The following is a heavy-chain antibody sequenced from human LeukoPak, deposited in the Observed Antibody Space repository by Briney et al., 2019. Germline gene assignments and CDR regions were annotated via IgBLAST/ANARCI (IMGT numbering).Heavy chain of an antibody. CDR3: ARDALYFQH. J-gene: IGHJ1*01. CDR2: IYYSGST. V-gene: IGHV4-59*01. CDR1: GGSISGYY. Sequence: SETQSFTCTVSGGSISGYYWSWIRQPPGKGLEWIGFIYYSGSTNYNPSLKSRVTISVDTSKKQFSLKLSSVAAADTAVYYCARDALYFQHWGQGTLVTVSS.